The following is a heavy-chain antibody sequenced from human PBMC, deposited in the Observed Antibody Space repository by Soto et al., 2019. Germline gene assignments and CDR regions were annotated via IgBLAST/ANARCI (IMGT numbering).Heavy chain of an antibody. V-gene: IGHV3-23*01. Sequence: GGSLRLSCAASGFTFSSYAMSWVRQAPGKGLEWVSAISGSGGSTYYADSVKGRFTISRDNSKNTLYLQMNSLRAEDTAVYYCARSIGSVVWGNLWGQGTLVTVSS. D-gene: IGHD3-16*01. CDR1: GFTFSSYA. J-gene: IGHJ5*02. CDR3: ARSIGSVVWGNL. CDR2: ISGSGGST.